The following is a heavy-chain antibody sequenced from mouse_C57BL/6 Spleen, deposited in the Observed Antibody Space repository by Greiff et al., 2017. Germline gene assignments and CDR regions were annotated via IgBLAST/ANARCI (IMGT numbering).Heavy chain of an antibody. J-gene: IGHJ4*01. CDR3: ARKDLWLRRDYAMDY. Sequence: VQLQQSGPVLVKPGASVKMSCKASGYTFTDYYMNWVKQSHGKGLEWIGVINPYNGGTSYNQKFKGKATLTVDKSSSTAYMELNSLTSEDSAVYYCARKDLWLRRDYAMDYWGQGTSVTVSS. D-gene: IGHD2-2*01. CDR1: GYTFTDYY. V-gene: IGHV1-19*01. CDR2: INPYNGGT.